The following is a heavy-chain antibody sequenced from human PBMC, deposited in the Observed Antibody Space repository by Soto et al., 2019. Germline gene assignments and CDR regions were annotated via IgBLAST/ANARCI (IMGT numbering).Heavy chain of an antibody. V-gene: IGHV3-15*01. CDR3: TTDPAGGPPIAVAGTSSAFDI. Sequence: GGSLRLSCAASGFTFSNAWMSWVRQAPGKGLEWVGRIKSKTDGGTTEYAAPVKGRFTISREYSKNTLYLQMKSLRTEDKAVYYCTTDPAGGPPIAVAGTSSAFDIWGQGTMVTVSS. D-gene: IGHD6-19*01. J-gene: IGHJ3*02. CDR1: GFTFSNAW. CDR2: IKSKTDGGTT.